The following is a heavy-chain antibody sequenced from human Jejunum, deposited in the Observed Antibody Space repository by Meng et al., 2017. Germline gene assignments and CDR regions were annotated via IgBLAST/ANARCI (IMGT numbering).Heavy chain of an antibody. D-gene: IGHD1-26*01. Sequence: QIQLQQSGPGLVKPSQTLSLTCSISGGSVSSNSAVLNWIRQSPSRGLEWRGRTYYRSKWYIDYAVSVKSRITINPDTSKNQFSLHLNSVTPEDTAVYYCAGGGLVRSTRGYFDYWGQGTLVTVSS. CDR3: AGGGLVRSTRGYFDY. J-gene: IGHJ4*02. CDR1: GGSVSSNSAV. V-gene: IGHV6-1*01. CDR2: TYYRSKWYI.